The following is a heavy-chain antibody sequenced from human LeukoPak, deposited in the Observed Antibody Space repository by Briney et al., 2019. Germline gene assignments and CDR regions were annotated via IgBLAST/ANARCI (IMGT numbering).Heavy chain of an antibody. CDR1: GGSISSSSYY. V-gene: IGHV4-39*01. Sequence: SETLSLTCTISGGSISSSSYYWGWIRQPPGKGLEWIGSIYYRGSTYYNPSLKSRVTISVDTSKNQFSLKLSSVTAADTAVYYCARLSLYNTQDYWGQGTLVTVSS. J-gene: IGHJ4*02. D-gene: IGHD5-24*01. CDR2: IYYRGST. CDR3: ARLSLYNTQDY.